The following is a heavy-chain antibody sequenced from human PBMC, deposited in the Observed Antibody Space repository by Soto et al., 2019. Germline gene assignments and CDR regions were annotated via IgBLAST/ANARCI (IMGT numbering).Heavy chain of an antibody. V-gene: IGHV4-4*02. CDR2: IYHSGSA. J-gene: IGHJ3*02. D-gene: IGHD2-21*01. CDR3: AREKKVVMAAQAFDI. Sequence: PSETLSLTCTVSGGSINSDNWCNWVRQAPGKGLEWIGEIYHSGSANHNPSLKGRVTMSVDTSKNQFSLNLNSVTAADTAMYYCAREKKVVMAAQAFDIWGQGTMVTVSS. CDR1: GGSINSDNW.